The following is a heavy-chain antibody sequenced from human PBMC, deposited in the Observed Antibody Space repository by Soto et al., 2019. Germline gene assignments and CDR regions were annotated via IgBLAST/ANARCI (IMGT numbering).Heavy chain of an antibody. J-gene: IGHJ3*01. Sequence: EVQLVESGGDLVQPGGSLRLSCAASGFSLRTYWMNWVRQAPGKGLEWVANIKQDGSEKYYVDSVKGRFTISRDNAKNSLYLQMNSLRAEGTAVYYCATQNMYYYDSSGYYLMWGQGTMVTVSS. D-gene: IGHD3-22*01. CDR3: ATQNMYYYDSSGYYLM. CDR2: IKQDGSEK. V-gene: IGHV3-7*03. CDR1: GFSLRTYW.